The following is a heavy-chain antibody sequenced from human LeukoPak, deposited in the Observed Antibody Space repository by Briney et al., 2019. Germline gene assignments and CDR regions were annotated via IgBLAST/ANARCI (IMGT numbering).Heavy chain of an antibody. Sequence: TGGSLRLSCAASGFTFSSYSMNWVRQAPGKGLEWVSSISRSSSYIYYADSVKGRFTISRDNAKNSLYLQMNSLRAEDTAVYYCARTPIAVADKRYWFDPWGQGTLVTVSS. CDR3: ARTPIAVADKRYWFDP. V-gene: IGHV3-21*01. D-gene: IGHD6-19*01. J-gene: IGHJ5*02. CDR1: GFTFSSYS. CDR2: ISRSSSYI.